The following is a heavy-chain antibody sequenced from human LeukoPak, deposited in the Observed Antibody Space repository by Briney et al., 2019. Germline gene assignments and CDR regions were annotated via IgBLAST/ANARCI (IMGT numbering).Heavy chain of an antibody. V-gene: IGHV1-69*13. Sequence: SVKVSCKASGGTFSSYAISWVRQAPGQGLEWMGGIIPIFGTANYAQKFQGRVTITADESTSTAYMELSSLRSEDTAVYYCARDPTDYGDYMDAFDIWGQGTMVTVSS. J-gene: IGHJ3*02. D-gene: IGHD4-17*01. CDR2: IIPIFGTA. CDR3: ARDPTDYGDYMDAFDI. CDR1: GGTFSSYA.